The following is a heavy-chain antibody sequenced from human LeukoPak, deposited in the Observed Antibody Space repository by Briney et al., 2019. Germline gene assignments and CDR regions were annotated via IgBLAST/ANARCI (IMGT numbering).Heavy chain of an antibody. J-gene: IGHJ4*02. CDR3: ARDYYGSGSYGEAY. Sequence: GASVKVSCKASGYTFTSYGISWVRQAPGQGLEWMGWISAYNGNTNYAQKLQGRVTMTTDTSTSTTYMELRSLRSDDTAVYYCARDYYGSGSYGEAYWGQGTLVTVSS. CDR2: ISAYNGNT. CDR1: GYTFTSYG. V-gene: IGHV1-18*01. D-gene: IGHD3-10*01.